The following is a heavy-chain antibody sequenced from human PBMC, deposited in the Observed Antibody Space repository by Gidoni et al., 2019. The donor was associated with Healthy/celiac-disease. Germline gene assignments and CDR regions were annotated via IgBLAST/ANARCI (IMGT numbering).Heavy chain of an antibody. D-gene: IGHD6-13*01. CDR1: GGSFSGYY. Sequence: QVQLQQWGAGLLKPSETLSLTCAVYGGSFSGYYWSWIRQPPGKGLEWIGEINHSGSTNYNPSLKSRVTISVDTSKNQFSLKLSSVTAADTAVYYCARRVSFIAAAVYFDYWGQGTLVTVSS. V-gene: IGHV4-34*01. CDR2: INHSGST. J-gene: IGHJ4*02. CDR3: ARRVSFIAAAVYFDY.